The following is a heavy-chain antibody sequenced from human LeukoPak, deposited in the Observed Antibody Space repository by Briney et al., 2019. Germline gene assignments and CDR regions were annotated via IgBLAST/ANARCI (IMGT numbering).Heavy chain of an antibody. J-gene: IGHJ4*02. Sequence: SESLSLTCTVSGGSISSSSYYWGWIRQPPGKGLEWIGSIYYSGSTYYSPSLKSRVSISVDTSKNQFSLKVTSVTAADTAVYFCARQHYYESFFDYWGQGILATVSS. D-gene: IGHD3-22*01. CDR2: IYYSGST. CDR1: GGSISSSSYY. V-gene: IGHV4-39*07. CDR3: ARQHYYESFFDY.